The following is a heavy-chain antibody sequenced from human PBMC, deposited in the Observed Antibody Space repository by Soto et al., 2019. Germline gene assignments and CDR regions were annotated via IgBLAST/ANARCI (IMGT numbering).Heavy chain of an antibody. CDR3: ARESVEIAVAGIFDY. Sequence: QVQLVQSGAEVKKPGSSVKVSCKASGGTFSSYAISWVRQAPGQGLEWMGGIIPIFGTANYAQKFQGRVTITADESTSTADIELSSLRSEDTAVYYCARESVEIAVAGIFDYWGQGTLVTVSS. CDR2: IIPIFGTA. V-gene: IGHV1-69*12. J-gene: IGHJ4*02. CDR1: GGTFSSYA. D-gene: IGHD6-19*01.